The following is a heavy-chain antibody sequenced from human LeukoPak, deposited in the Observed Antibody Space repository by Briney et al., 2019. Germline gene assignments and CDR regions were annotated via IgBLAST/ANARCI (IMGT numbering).Heavy chain of an antibody. D-gene: IGHD6-19*01. V-gene: IGHV3-48*03. CDR3: ASLGFLPGSGWLHDI. J-gene: IGHJ3*02. CDR1: GFTFSRYG. CDR2: ISSSGSTI. Sequence: PGGSLRLSCAASGFTFSRYGMHWVRQAPGKGLEWVSYISSSGSTIYYADSVKGRFTISRDNAKNSLYLQMNSLRAEDTAVYYCASLGFLPGSGWLHDIWGQGTMVTVSS.